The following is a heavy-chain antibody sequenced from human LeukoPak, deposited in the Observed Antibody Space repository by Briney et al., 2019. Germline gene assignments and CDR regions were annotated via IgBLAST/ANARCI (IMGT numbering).Heavy chain of an antibody. CDR1: GFTFSSYS. V-gene: IGHV3-21*01. Sequence: GGSLRLSCAASGFTFSSYSMNWVRQAPGKGLEWVSSISSSSSYIYYADSVKGRFTISRDNAKNSLYLQMNSLRAEDTAVYYCARVLGGYSYGYLGYYFDYWGQGTLVTVFS. D-gene: IGHD5-18*01. CDR2: ISSSSSYI. CDR3: ARVLGGYSYGYLGYYFDY. J-gene: IGHJ4*02.